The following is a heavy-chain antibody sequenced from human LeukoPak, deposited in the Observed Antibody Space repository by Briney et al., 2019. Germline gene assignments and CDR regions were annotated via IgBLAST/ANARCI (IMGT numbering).Heavy chain of an antibody. Sequence: ASVKVSCKASGYTFTSYDINWVRQATGQGLEWMGWMNPNSGNTGYAQKFQGRVTMTRNTSISTACMELSSLRSEDTAVYYCARVGCSGGSCYSDYYYYMDVWGKGTTVTVSS. CDR2: MNPNSGNT. D-gene: IGHD2-15*01. CDR1: GYTFTSYD. J-gene: IGHJ6*03. CDR3: ARVGCSGGSCYSDYYYYMDV. V-gene: IGHV1-8*01.